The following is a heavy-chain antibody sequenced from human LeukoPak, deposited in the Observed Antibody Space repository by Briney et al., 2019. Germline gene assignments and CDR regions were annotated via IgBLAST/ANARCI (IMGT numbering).Heavy chain of an antibody. CDR3: ARETFLAGGWFDP. D-gene: IGHD3-10*01. CDR1: GGSISSSSYY. J-gene: IGHJ5*02. CDR2: IYYSGST. V-gene: IGHV4-39*07. Sequence: SETLSLTCTVSGGSISSSSYYWGWIRQPPGKGLEWIGSIYYSGSTYYNPSLKSRVTISVDTSKNQFSLKLSSVTAADTAVYYCARETFLAGGWFDPWGQGTLVTVSS.